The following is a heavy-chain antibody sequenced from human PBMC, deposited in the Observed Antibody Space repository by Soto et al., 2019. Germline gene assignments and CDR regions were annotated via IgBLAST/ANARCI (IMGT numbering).Heavy chain of an antibody. D-gene: IGHD2-2*01. Sequence: SETLSLTCTVSGGSISSYYWSWIRQPPGKGLEWIGYIYYSGSTNYNPSLKSRVTISVDTSKHQFSLNLNSVTAPDTAVYYCATAYCSSTSCYHFLAFWGRGTLVTVSS. CDR2: IYYSGST. V-gene: IGHV4-59*12. CDR3: ATAYCSSTSCYHFLAF. J-gene: IGHJ4*02. CDR1: GGSISSYY.